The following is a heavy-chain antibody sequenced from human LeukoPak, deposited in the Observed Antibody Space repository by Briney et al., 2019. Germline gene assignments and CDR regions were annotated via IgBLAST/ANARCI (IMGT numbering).Heavy chain of an antibody. J-gene: IGHJ5*02. V-gene: IGHV5-10-1*01. Sequence: GESLKISCKGSGYCFTTYWISWVRQMPGKGLEWMGRIDPSDSYSNYSPSFQGHVTISADKSISTAYLQWSSLKASDTAMYYCGRHARSSSWFDPWGQGTLVTVSS. CDR2: IDPSDSYS. CDR1: GYCFTTYW. CDR3: GRHARSSSWFDP. D-gene: IGHD6-6*01.